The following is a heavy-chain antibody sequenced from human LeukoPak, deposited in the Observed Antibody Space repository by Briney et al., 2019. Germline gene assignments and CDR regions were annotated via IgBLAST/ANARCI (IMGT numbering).Heavy chain of an antibody. Sequence: GGSLRLSCAASGFTFSSYSMNWVRQAPGKGLEWVSSISSSSSYIYYADSVKGRFTISRDNAKSSLYLQMNSLRAEDTAVYYCARAFTSTGYYYVEYWGQGTLVTVSS. CDR2: ISSSSSYI. D-gene: IGHD3-22*01. CDR3: ARAFTSTGYYYVEY. J-gene: IGHJ4*02. V-gene: IGHV3-21*01. CDR1: GFTFSSYS.